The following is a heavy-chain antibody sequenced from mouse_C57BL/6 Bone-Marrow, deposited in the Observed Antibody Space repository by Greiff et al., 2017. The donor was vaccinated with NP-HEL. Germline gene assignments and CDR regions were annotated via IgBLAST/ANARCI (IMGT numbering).Heavy chain of an antibody. CDR3: ARGGPLLLRREWFAY. J-gene: IGHJ3*01. D-gene: IGHD1-1*01. CDR2: ISYDGSN. Sequence: DVQLQESGPGLVKPSQSLSLTCSVTGYSITSGYYWNWIRQFPGNKLEWMGYISYDGSNNYNPSLKNRISITRDTSKNQFFLKLNSVTTEDTATYYCARGGPLLLRREWFAYWGQGTLVTVSA. CDR1: GYSITSGYY. V-gene: IGHV3-6*01.